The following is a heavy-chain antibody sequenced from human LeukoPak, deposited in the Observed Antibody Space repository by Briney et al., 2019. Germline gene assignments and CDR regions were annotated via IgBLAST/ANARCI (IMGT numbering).Heavy chain of an antibody. J-gene: IGHJ4*02. Sequence: AGGSLRLSCEATGFIFSNYWMAWVRQAPGKGLEWVSVIYSGGSTYYADSVKGRFTISRDNSKNTLYLQMNSLRAEDTAVYYCARVRYSSGWYVFDYWGQGTLVTVSS. CDR1: GFIFSNYW. V-gene: IGHV3-53*01. D-gene: IGHD6-19*01. CDR2: IYSGGST. CDR3: ARVRYSSGWYVFDY.